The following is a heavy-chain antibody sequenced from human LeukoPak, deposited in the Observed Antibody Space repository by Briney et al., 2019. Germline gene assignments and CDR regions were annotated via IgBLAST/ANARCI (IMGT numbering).Heavy chain of an antibody. J-gene: IGHJ4*02. CDR3: ASSGVHYYGSGNYYSFDY. Sequence: SQTLSLTCAISGDSVSSNSAAWNWIRQSPSRGLEWLGRTKYRSKWYNDYAVSVKSRITINPDTSKNQFSPQLNSVTPEDTAVYYCASSGVHYYGSGNYYSFDYWGQGTLVTVSS. CDR1: GDSVSSNSAA. V-gene: IGHV6-1*01. D-gene: IGHD3-10*01. CDR2: TKYRSKWYN.